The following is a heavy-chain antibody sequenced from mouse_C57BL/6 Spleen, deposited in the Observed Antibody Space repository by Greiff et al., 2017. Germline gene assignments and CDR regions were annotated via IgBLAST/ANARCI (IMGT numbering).Heavy chain of an antibody. V-gene: IGHV1-82*01. CDR2: IYPGDGDT. CDR3: ARMGDLTYCFDD. Sequence: VQLQQSGPELVKPGASVKISCKASGYAFSSSWMNWVKQRPGKGLEWIGRIYPGDGDTNYNGKFKGKATLTADKTSSTAYMQLSSLTSEDSAVYCCARMGDLTYCFDDWGQGTTLTVSS. D-gene: IGHD2-12*01. J-gene: IGHJ2*01. CDR1: GYAFSSSW.